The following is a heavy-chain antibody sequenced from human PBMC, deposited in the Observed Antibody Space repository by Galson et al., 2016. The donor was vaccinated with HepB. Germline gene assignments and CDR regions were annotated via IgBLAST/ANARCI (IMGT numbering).Heavy chain of an antibody. V-gene: IGHV3-15*01. Sequence: SLRLSCAASGFTFSDAWMMWVRQAPGKGLEWIGRILSKAHGGTTHYAAPLKGRFTISRDDSENTPYLQMNSLKIEDTAIYYCTISDFSDYWGQGTLVTVSS. CDR3: TISDFSDY. D-gene: IGHD4-11*01. CDR2: ILSKAHGGTT. J-gene: IGHJ4*02. CDR1: GFTFSDAW.